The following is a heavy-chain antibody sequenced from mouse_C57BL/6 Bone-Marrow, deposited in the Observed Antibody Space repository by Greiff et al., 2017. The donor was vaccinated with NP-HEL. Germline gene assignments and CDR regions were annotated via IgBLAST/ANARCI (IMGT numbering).Heavy chain of an antibody. V-gene: IGHV1-55*01. CDR3: ASYLVTTGFAY. Sequence: QVQLQQPGAELVKPGASVKMSCKASGYTFTNYWITWVKQRPGHGLEWIGDINPGSGSTNYNEKFKGKATLTVDTSSSTAYMQLSSLTSEDSAVFYSASYLVTTGFAYWGQGTLVTVST. J-gene: IGHJ3*01. CDR2: INPGSGST. CDR1: GYTFTNYW. D-gene: IGHD2-12*01.